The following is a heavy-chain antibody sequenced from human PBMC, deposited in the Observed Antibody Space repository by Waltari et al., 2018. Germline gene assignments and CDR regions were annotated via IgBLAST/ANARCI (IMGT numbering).Heavy chain of an antibody. CDR3: AREMGGDDFWSGYYTLYYYYYYGMDV. CDR1: GFTFSSYS. V-gene: IGHV3-21*01. CDR2: ISSSSSYI. D-gene: IGHD3-3*01. Sequence: GESGGGLVKPGGSLRLSCAASGFTFSSYSMNWVRQAPGKGLEWVSSISSSSSYIYYADSVKGRFTISRDNAKNSLYLQMNSLRAEDTAVYYCAREMGGDDFWSGYYTLYYYYYYGMDVWGQGTTVTVSS. J-gene: IGHJ6*02.